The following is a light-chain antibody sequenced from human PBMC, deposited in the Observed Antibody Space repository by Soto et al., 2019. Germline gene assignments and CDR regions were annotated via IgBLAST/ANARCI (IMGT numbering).Light chain of an antibody. J-gene: IGLJ2*01. CDR1: SSNIGSNT. Sequence: QSVLTQPPSASGTPGQRVTISCSGSSSNIGSNTVNWYQQLPGTAPKLLIYSNNQRPSGVPDRFSGSQSGTSASLAISGLQSEDEADYYCAAWDDSLNGVLFGGGTKLTVL. V-gene: IGLV1-44*01. CDR2: SNN. CDR3: AAWDDSLNGVL.